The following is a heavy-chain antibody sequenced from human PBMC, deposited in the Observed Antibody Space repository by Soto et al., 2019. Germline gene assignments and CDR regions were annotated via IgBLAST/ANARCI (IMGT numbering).Heavy chain of an antibody. D-gene: IGHD3-3*01. Sequence: QVQLVQSGAEVKKPGASVKVSCKASGYTFTSYGISWVRQAPGQGLEWMGWISAYNGKTNYARKLQGRVTMTTDTSTSTADREMRSLRSDDTAVYYCGRRDDFWNGYIDYWGQGTLVTVSS. CDR1: GYTFTSYG. CDR2: ISAYNGKT. CDR3: GRRDDFWNGYIDY. J-gene: IGHJ4*02. V-gene: IGHV1-18*01.